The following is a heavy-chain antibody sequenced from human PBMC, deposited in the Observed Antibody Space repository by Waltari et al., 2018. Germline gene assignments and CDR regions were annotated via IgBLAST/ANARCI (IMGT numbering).Heavy chain of an antibody. J-gene: IGHJ4*02. Sequence: QVQLVESGGGLVKPGGSLRLSCAASGFTFSDYYISWIRQAPGKGLDWVSYISSSGSTIYYADSVKGRFTISRDNAKNSLYLQMNSLRAEDTAVYYCANSPYYDFWSGSTPVGYWGQGTLVTVSS. CDR2: ISSSGSTI. V-gene: IGHV3-11*01. D-gene: IGHD3-3*01. CDR1: GFTFSDYY. CDR3: ANSPYYDFWSGSTPVGY.